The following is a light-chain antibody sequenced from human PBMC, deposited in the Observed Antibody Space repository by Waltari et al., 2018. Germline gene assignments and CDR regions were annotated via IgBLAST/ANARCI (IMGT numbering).Light chain of an antibody. V-gene: IGLV1-44*01. Sequence: QSVLTQPPSASGTPGQRITISCSGSTSNIKSNTVNWYQQLPGTAPKLLIYSNKQRPSGVPDRFSGSKSGTSASLAISGLQSEDDADYYCGTWDDSLSAWVFGGGTKLTVL. CDR1: TSNIKSNT. J-gene: IGLJ3*02. CDR3: GTWDDSLSAWV. CDR2: SNK.